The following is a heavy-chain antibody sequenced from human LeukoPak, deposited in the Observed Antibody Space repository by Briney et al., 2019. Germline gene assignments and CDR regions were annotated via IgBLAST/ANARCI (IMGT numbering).Heavy chain of an antibody. CDR2: IYSIVST. CDR1: GGSIGSYY. CDR3: ARTYYYDSSGYYRFYYFDY. D-gene: IGHD3-22*01. V-gene: IGHV4-59*01. J-gene: IGHJ4*02. Sequence: SETLSLTCTLAGGSIGSYYWSWIRPPPGKGLGWVGYIYSIVSTNYNPSLKSRVPISVDTSKDHISLNLSSVTAADTAVYYCARTYYYDSSGYYRFYYFDYWGQGTLVTVSS.